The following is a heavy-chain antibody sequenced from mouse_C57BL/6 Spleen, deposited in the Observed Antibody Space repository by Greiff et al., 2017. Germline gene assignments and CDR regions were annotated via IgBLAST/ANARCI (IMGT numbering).Heavy chain of an antibody. CDR2: ISLKSGNYAT. CDR1: GFTFSNYW. CDR3: SSSYYLDY. J-gene: IGHJ2*01. V-gene: IGHV6-3*01. D-gene: IGHD1-1*01. Sequence: EVKLVESGGGLVQPGGSMKLSCVASGFTFSNYWMNWVRQSPEKGLEWVAHISLKSGNYATYYAVSVKGGFTISRDDYKSSVYLHMNNFMADDTGSYYCSSSYYLDYWGQGTTLTVSS.